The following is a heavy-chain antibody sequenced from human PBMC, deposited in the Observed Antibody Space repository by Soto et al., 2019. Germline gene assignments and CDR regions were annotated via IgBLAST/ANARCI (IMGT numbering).Heavy chain of an antibody. CDR2: IKSKTDGGTT. V-gene: IGHV3-15*01. CDR1: GFTFSNAW. J-gene: IGHJ4*02. Sequence: GGSLRLSCAASGFTFSNAWMSWVRQAPGKGLEWVGRIKSKTDGGTTDYAAPVKGRFTISRDDSKNTLYLQMNSLKTEDTAVYYCTTGNYYDSSGSDYWGQGTLVTVSS. CDR3: TTGNYYDSSGSDY. D-gene: IGHD3-22*01.